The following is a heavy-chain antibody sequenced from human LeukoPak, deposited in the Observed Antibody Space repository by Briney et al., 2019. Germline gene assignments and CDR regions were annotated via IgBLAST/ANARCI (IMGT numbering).Heavy chain of an antibody. D-gene: IGHD6-6*01. CDR2: INHSGST. CDR1: GFTFSYFW. CDR3: ARVYSSSGYNWFDP. J-gene: IGHJ5*02. V-gene: IGHV4-34*01. Sequence: GSLRLSCAASGFTFSYFWMHWFRQTPGKGLVWIAEINHSGSTNYNPSLKSRVTISVDTSKDQFSLKLSSVTAADTAVYYCARVYSSSGYNWFDPWGQGTLVTVSS.